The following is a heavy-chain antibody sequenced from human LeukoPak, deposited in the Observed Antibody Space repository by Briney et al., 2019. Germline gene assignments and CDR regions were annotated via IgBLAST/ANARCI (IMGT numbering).Heavy chain of an antibody. V-gene: IGHV3-33*06. CDR3: AKDPRLATQPGGWFDP. J-gene: IGHJ5*02. D-gene: IGHD6-6*01. CDR1: GFTFSNYG. CDR2: IWYDGSNE. Sequence: GRSLRLSCAASGFTFSNYGMHWVRQAPGKGLEWVAVIWYDGSNEYYKDSVKGRFTIYRDNSKNTVFLQMNSLRAEDTAVYYCAKDPRLATQPGGWFDPWGQGTLVTVSS.